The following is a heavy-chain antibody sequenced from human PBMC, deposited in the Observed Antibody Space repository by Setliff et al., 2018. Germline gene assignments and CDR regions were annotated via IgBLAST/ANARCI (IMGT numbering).Heavy chain of an antibody. J-gene: IGHJ4*02. D-gene: IGHD1-1*01. V-gene: IGHV4-59*12. CDR1: GGSISTYY. CDR2: VYYSGTT. CDR3: AKGGGRYHSDS. Sequence: SETLSLTCTVSGGSISTYYWSWIRQPPGKGLEFIGYVYYSGTTDYNPSLKSPVTISIDTSKNQFSLKLTSMTAADTAVYYCAKGGGRYHSDSWGQGILVTVS.